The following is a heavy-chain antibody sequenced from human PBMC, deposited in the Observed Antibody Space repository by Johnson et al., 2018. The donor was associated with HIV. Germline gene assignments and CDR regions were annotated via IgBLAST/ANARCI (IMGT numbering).Heavy chain of an antibody. CDR2: ISYDGSNK. CDR3: ATLGGTVTTRAIAQPHDAFDI. Sequence: QMQLVESGGGVVQPGRSLRLSCAASGFTFSSYAMHWVRQAPGKGLEWVAVISYDGSNKYYADSVKGRFTISRDNSKNTLYLQMNSLRAEDTAVYYCATLGGTVTTRAIAQPHDAFDIWGQGTMVTVSS. V-gene: IGHV3-30*14. D-gene: IGHD4-17*01. CDR1: GFTFSSYA. J-gene: IGHJ3*02.